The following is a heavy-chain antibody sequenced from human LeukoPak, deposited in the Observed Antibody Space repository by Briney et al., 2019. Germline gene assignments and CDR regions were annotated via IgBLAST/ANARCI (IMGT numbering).Heavy chain of an antibody. V-gene: IGHV4-34*01. D-gene: IGHD3-10*01. CDR2: INHSGNT. CDR3: ARDPYGSGSYYPNWFDP. Sequence: SETLSLTCAVYGGSFSDYYWSWICQPPGKGLEWIGEINHSGNTNHNPSLKSRVTISVDTSKNQFSLKLSSVTAADTAVYYCARDPYGSGSYYPNWFDPWGQGTLVTVSS. J-gene: IGHJ5*02. CDR1: GGSFSDYY.